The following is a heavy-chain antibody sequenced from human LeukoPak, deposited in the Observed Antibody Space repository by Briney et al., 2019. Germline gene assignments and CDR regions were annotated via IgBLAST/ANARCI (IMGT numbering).Heavy chain of an antibody. Sequence: SETLSLTCTVSGGSISSYYWSRIRQPPGKGLEWIGYIYYSGSTNYNPSLKSRVTISVDTSKNQFSLKLSSVTAADTAVYYCARASYDFWSGYRYYYYGMDVWGQGTTVTVSS. J-gene: IGHJ6*02. D-gene: IGHD3-3*01. CDR1: GGSISSYY. CDR3: ARASYDFWSGYRYYYYGMDV. V-gene: IGHV4-59*01. CDR2: IYYSGST.